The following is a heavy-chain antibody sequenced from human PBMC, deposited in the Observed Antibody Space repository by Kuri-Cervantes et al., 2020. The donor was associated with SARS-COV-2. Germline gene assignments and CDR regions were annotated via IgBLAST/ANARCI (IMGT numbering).Heavy chain of an antibody. Sequence: ASVKVSCKVSGYTLTELSMHWVRQAPGKGLEWMGGFDPEDGETIYARKFQGRVTMTEDTSTDTAYMELSSLRSDDTAVYYCARDQGYSSGWFDYWGQGTLVTVSS. CDR1: GYTLTELS. CDR3: ARDQGYSSGWFDY. CDR2: FDPEDGET. D-gene: IGHD6-19*01. J-gene: IGHJ4*02. V-gene: IGHV1-24*01.